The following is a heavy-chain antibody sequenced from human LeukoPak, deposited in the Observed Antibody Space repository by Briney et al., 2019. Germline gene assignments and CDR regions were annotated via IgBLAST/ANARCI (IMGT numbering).Heavy chain of an antibody. D-gene: IGHD3-22*01. CDR2: IYYSGST. CDR1: GGSISSYY. V-gene: IGHV4-59*01. J-gene: IGHJ3*02. CDR3: ARVRTYYYDSSGFDAFDI. Sequence: PSETLSLACTVSGGSISSYYWSWIRQPPGKGLGWIGYIYYSGSTNYNPSLKSRVTISVDTSKNQFSLKLSSVTAADTAVYYCARVRTYYYDSSGFDAFDIWGQGTTVTVSS.